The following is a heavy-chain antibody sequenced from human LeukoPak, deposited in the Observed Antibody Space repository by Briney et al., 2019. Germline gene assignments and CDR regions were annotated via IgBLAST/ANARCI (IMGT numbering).Heavy chain of an antibody. CDR1: GFTFRSSA. CDR2: ISYDGSNK. Sequence: GGSLRLSCAASGFTFRSSAMHWVCQAPGKGLERVAVISYDGSNKYYADSVKGRFTISRDNSKNTLYLQMNSLRVEDTAVYYCARDPSIPMIIVVPWYFDHWGQGTLVTVSS. J-gene: IGHJ4*02. CDR3: ARDPSIPMIIVVPWYFDH. V-gene: IGHV3-30-3*01. D-gene: IGHD3-22*01.